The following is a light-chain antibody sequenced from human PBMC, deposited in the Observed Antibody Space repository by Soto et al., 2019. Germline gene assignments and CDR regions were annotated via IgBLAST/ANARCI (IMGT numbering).Light chain of an antibody. CDR2: DAF. J-gene: IGKJ1*01. V-gene: IGKV1-5*01. CDR3: QRCNTYSRT. CDR1: QSIGSW. Sequence: DIQMTQSPSTLSASVGDRVTITCRASQSIGSWLAWYQHKPGKAPKLLIFDAFSLESGVPSRFSGSGSATEFTITSSSLQPDDFATYYCQRCNTYSRTFGQGTNVEIK.